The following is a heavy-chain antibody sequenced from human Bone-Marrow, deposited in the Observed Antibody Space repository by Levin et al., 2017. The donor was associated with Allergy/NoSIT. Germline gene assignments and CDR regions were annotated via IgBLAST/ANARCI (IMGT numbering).Heavy chain of an antibody. D-gene: IGHD5-12*01. V-gene: IGHV4-59*01. CDR2: IYYSGST. Sequence: ASQTLSLTCTVSGGSISGYYWSWIRQPPGKGLEWIGYIYYSGSTNYNPSLKSRVTVSVDTSKNQFSLWLTSVTAADTAVYYCARVGCGYDRHCFDFWGQGTLITVSS. CDR1: GGSISGYY. J-gene: IGHJ4*02. CDR3: ARVGCGYDRHCFDF.